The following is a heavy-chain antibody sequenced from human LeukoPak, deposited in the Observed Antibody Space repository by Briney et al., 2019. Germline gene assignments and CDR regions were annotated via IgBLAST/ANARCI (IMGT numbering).Heavy chain of an antibody. CDR3: ARDPTTVTTGYYYYGMDV. J-gene: IGHJ6*02. D-gene: IGHD4-17*01. Sequence: SVKVSCKASGGTFSSYAISWVRQAPGQGLEWMGRIIPILGIANYAQKFQGRVTITADKSTSTAYMELSSLRSEDTAVYYCARDPTTVTTGYYYYGMDVWGQGTTVTVSS. CDR2: IIPILGIA. CDR1: GGTFSSYA. V-gene: IGHV1-69*04.